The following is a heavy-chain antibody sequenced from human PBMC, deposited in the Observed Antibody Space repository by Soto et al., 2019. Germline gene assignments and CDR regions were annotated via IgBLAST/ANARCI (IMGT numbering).Heavy chain of an antibody. D-gene: IGHD2-8*01. CDR2: INSDGTDA. CDR3: VRDNFGVDF. CDR1: GFPFSKFW. J-gene: IGHJ4*02. Sequence: GGSLSLSCAASGFPFSKFWMQWVRQAPGQGLVWVSHINSDGTDATYADSVKGRFSISRDNAKNTLFLQMNSLRVEDTAVYYCVRDNFGVDFWGQGTLVTVSS. V-gene: IGHV3-74*01.